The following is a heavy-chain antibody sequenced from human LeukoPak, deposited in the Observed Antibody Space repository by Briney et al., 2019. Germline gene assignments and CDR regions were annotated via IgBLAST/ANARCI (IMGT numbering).Heavy chain of an antibody. V-gene: IGHV1-2*02. Sequence: GASVKVSCKASGYTFTGYYMHWVRQAPGQGLEWMGWINPNSGGTNYAQKFQGRVTMTRDTSISTAYMELSRLRSDDPAVYYCARDADIVVEPAANGVDYWGQGTLVTVSS. CDR3: ARDADIVVEPAANGVDY. D-gene: IGHD2-2*01. CDR2: INPNSGGT. J-gene: IGHJ4*02. CDR1: GYTFTGYY.